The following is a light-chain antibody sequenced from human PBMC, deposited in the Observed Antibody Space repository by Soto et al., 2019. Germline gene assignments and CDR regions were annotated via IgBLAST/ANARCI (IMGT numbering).Light chain of an antibody. V-gene: IGKV1-5*03. Sequence: DIPMTQSPSTLSASFGDRVTITCRVSQSIDNWLAWYQQKPGKVPNLLIYRTSILDSGVPSRFSGSGSGTEFTLTISTLQPDDFATYYCQQYKTYRTFGQGTKVDIK. CDR2: RTS. CDR3: QQYKTYRT. CDR1: QSIDNW. J-gene: IGKJ1*01.